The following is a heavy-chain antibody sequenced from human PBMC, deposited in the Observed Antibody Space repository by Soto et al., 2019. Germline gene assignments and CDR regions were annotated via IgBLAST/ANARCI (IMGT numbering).Heavy chain of an antibody. Sequence: ASVKVSCKASGYTFTSYAMHWVRQAPGQRLEWMGWINAGNGNTKYSQKFQGRVTITRDTSASTAYMELSSLRSDDTAVYYCARDRPSDTSLGYWGQGTLVTVSS. V-gene: IGHV1-3*01. J-gene: IGHJ4*02. CDR3: ARDRPSDTSLGY. CDR2: INAGNGNT. D-gene: IGHD1-26*01. CDR1: GYTFTSYA.